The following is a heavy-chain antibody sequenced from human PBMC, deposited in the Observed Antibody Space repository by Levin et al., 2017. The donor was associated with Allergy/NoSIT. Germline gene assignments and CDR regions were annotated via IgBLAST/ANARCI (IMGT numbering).Heavy chain of an antibody. CDR3: VRVTSGRLDFDY. Sequence: ASVKVSCKASGYTFSTYDINWVRQAPGQGLEWMGCLSPRSGDTGHTQKFQGRVTMAMDTSINTVYLELSSLRSEDTAVYYCVRVTSGRLDFDYWGQGTLVTVSS. CDR2: LSPRSGDT. D-gene: IGHD6-19*01. CDR1: GYTFSTYD. V-gene: IGHV1-8*01. J-gene: IGHJ4*02.